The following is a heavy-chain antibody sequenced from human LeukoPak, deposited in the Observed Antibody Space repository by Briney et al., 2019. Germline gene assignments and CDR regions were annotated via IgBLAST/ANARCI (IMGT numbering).Heavy chain of an antibody. J-gene: IGHJ4*02. D-gene: IGHD3-22*01. Sequence: GGSLRLSCAASGFTFSSYAMHWVRQAPGKGLEWVAVISYDGSNKYYADSVKGRFTISRDNSKNTLYLQMNSLRAEDTAVYYCARAGDYYDSSGYLNYFDYWGQGTLVTVSS. CDR3: ARAGDYYDSSGYLNYFDY. CDR2: ISYDGSNK. V-gene: IGHV3-30*04. CDR1: GFTFSSYA.